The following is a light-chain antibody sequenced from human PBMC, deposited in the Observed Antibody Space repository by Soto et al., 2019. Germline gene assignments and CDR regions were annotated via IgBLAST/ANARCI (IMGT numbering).Light chain of an antibody. Sequence: DIQLTQSPSFLSASVGDRVTVTCRASQTINDYLAWFQKKEGKAPELLIYPASTLRGGVPSRFSGSGSETEFTLTISGLQPGDSATYYCQQYNSYSPTFGQGTKVDI. CDR2: PAS. J-gene: IGKJ1*01. V-gene: IGKV1-9*01. CDR1: QTINDY. CDR3: QQYNSYSPT.